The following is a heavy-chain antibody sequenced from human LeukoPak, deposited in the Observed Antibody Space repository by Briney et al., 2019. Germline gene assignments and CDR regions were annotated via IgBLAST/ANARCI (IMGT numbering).Heavy chain of an antibody. CDR1: GFTFDDYA. CDR3: AKDIVLMVYAAGFDI. D-gene: IGHD2-8*01. CDR2: ISWNSGSI. Sequence: GGSLRLSCAASGFTFDDYAMHWVRQASGKGLEWVSGISWNSGSIGYADSVKGRFTISRDNARNSLYLQMNSLRAEDTALYYCAKDIVLMVYAAGFDIWGQGTMVTVSS. V-gene: IGHV3-9*01. J-gene: IGHJ3*02.